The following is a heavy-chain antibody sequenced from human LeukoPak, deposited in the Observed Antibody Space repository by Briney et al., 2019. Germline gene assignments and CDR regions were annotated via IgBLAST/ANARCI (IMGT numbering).Heavy chain of an antibody. J-gene: IGHJ4*02. Sequence: ASVKVSCKASGYTFTSYYMHWVRQAPGQGLEWMRIINPSGGGTSYAQKFQGRVTMTRDTSTSTVYMELSSLRSEDTAVYYCASSIAAAGIYFDYWGQGTLVTVSS. CDR3: ASSIAAAGIYFDY. D-gene: IGHD6-13*01. V-gene: IGHV1-46*01. CDR2: INPSGGGT. CDR1: GYTFTSYY.